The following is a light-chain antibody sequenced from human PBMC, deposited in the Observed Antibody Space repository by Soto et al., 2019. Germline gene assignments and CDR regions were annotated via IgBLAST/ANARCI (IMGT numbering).Light chain of an antibody. CDR1: SSDVGSYNL. V-gene: IGLV2-23*01. Sequence: QSVLTQPASVSGSPEQSITISCTGTSSDVGSYNLVSWYQQHPGKAPKVMIYEATKRPSGVSNRFSGSKSSNTASLTISGRQAADEATYYCCAYAGSGTVVFGGGTKLTVL. CDR3: CAYAGSGTVV. J-gene: IGLJ2*01. CDR2: EAT.